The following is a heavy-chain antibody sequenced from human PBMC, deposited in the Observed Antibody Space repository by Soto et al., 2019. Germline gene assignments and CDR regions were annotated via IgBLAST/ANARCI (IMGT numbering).Heavy chain of an antibody. CDR3: ARDLEYDSSGYYFGWFDP. J-gene: IGHJ5*02. CDR2: IIPIFGTA. CDR1: GGTFSSYA. V-gene: IGHV1-69*13. Sequence: SVKVSCKASGGTFSSYAISWVRQAPGQGLEWMGGIIPIFGTANYAQKFQGRVTITADESTSTAYMELSSLRSEDTAVYYCARDLEYDSSGYYFGWFDPWGQGTLVTVS. D-gene: IGHD3-22*01.